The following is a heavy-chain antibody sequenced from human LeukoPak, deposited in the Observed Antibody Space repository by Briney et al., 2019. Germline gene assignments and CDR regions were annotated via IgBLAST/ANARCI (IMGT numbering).Heavy chain of an antibody. Sequence: SETLSLTCAVYGGSFSGYYWSWIRQPPGKGLEWIGEINHRGSTNYNPSLKSRVTISVDTSKNQFSLKLSSVTAADTAVYYCARFDLNFYESRAFDYWGQGTLVTVSS. CDR2: INHRGST. V-gene: IGHV4-34*01. CDR1: GGSFSGYY. D-gene: IGHD3-22*01. J-gene: IGHJ4*02. CDR3: ARFDLNFYESRAFDY.